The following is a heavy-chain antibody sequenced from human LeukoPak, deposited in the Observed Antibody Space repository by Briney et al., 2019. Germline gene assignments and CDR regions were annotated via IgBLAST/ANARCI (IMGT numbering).Heavy chain of an antibody. Sequence: SQTLSLTYAISGDTVSNTRSAWNWIRQSPSRGLERLGRTYYRSKWYTDYAVSVKSRITINPDTSKNQFSLHLNSVTPEDTAVYYCARVNSWTEEPDTGFDYWGQGTLVTVSS. V-gene: IGHV6-1*01. D-gene: IGHD1-14*01. CDR2: TYYRSKWYT. CDR1: GDTVSNTRSA. CDR3: ARVNSWTEEPDTGFDY. J-gene: IGHJ4*02.